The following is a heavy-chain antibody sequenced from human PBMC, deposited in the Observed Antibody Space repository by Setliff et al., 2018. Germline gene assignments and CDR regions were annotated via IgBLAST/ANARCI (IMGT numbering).Heavy chain of an antibody. Sequence: ASVKVSCKASGYTFTSYGISWVRQAPGQGLEWMGWISAYNGNTNYAQKLQGRVTMTTDTSTSTGYMELRSLTSDDTAVYFCARAPRLEWILPTFDYWGQGTPVTVSS. J-gene: IGHJ4*02. CDR3: ARAPRLEWILPTFDY. D-gene: IGHD3-3*01. CDR1: GYTFTSYG. CDR2: ISAYNGNT. V-gene: IGHV1-18*01.